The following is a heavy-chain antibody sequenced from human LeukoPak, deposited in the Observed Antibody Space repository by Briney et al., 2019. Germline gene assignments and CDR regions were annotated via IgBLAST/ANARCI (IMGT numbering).Heavy chain of an antibody. J-gene: IGHJ4*02. D-gene: IGHD1-14*01. CDR3: ARVRSGVTEGFDY. CDR2: IKQDGSEK. CDR1: GFTFSSYW. Sequence: GGSLRLSCAASGFTFSSYWMSWVRQALGKGLEWVANIKQDGSEKYYVDSVKGRFTISRDNAKNSLYLQMNSLRAEDTAVYYCARVRSGVTEGFDYWGQGTLVTVSS. V-gene: IGHV3-7*04.